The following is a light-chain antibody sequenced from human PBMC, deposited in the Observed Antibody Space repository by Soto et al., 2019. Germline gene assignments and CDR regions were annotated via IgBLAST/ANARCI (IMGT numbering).Light chain of an antibody. CDR3: QQYNNWPVT. CDR2: GAS. J-gene: IGKJ3*01. CDR1: QSVSSN. V-gene: IGKV3-15*01. Sequence: EIVMTQSPATLSVSPGERATLSCRASQSVSSNLAWYQQKPGQAPRLLIYGASTRATGIPARFSGSGSGTDITRTTSSLQSGGFAAYYCQQYNNWPVTFGHGTKVDIK.